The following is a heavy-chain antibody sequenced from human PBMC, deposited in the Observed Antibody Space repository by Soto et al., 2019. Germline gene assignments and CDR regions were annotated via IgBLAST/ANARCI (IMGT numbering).Heavy chain of an antibody. CDR3: AREWSVVVAATWDYYYYMDV. Sequence: ASVKVSCKASGYTFTSYAMHWVRQAPGQRLEWMGWINAGNGNTKYSQKFQGRVTITRDTSASTAYMELSSLRSEDTAVYYCAREWSVVVAATWDYYYYMDVWGKGTTVTVSS. CDR2: INAGNGNT. D-gene: IGHD2-15*01. CDR1: GYTFTSYA. V-gene: IGHV1-3*01. J-gene: IGHJ6*03.